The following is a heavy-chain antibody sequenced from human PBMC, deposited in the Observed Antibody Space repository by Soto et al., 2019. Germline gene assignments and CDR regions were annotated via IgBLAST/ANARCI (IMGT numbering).Heavy chain of an antibody. CDR3: ATDKGYSSGWHEGYNWFDP. Sequence: ASVKVSCKASGYTSSSDYMHWVRQAPGKGLEWMGGFDPEDGETIYAQKFQGRVTMTEDTSTDTAYMELSSLRSEDTAVYYCATDKGYSSGWHEGYNWFDPWGQGTLVTVSS. J-gene: IGHJ5*02. V-gene: IGHV1-24*01. CDR2: FDPEDGET. D-gene: IGHD6-19*01. CDR1: GYTSSSDY.